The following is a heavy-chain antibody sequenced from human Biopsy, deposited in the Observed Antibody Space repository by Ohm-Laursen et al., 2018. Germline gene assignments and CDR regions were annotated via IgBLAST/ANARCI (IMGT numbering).Heavy chain of an antibody. Sequence: SLRLSCSATGFTFRTYGMHWVRLAPGKGLEWVAVISYDQITKHYADSVRGRFTISRDNSKNTLYLQVNSLRAKDTAVYYCAKDLSVYYYYGIDVWGQGTTVTVSS. CDR3: AKDLSVYYYYGIDV. CDR1: GFTFRTYG. D-gene: IGHD5/OR15-5a*01. CDR2: ISYDQITK. J-gene: IGHJ6*02. V-gene: IGHV3-30*18.